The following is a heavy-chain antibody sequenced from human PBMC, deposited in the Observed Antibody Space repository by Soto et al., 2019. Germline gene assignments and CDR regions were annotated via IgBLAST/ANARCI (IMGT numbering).Heavy chain of an antibody. D-gene: IGHD4-4*01. J-gene: IGHJ4*02. CDR2: IYWNDDK. CDR1: GFSLSTSGVG. V-gene: IGHV2-5*01. CDR3: ARRPRYSNYVDF. Sequence: SGPTLVNPTQTLTLTCTFSGFSLSTSGVGVGWIRQPPGKALEWLALIYWNDDKRYSPSLKSRLTIAKDTSKNQVVLNMTNMDPVDTATYFCARRPRYSNYVDFWGQGTLVTVSS.